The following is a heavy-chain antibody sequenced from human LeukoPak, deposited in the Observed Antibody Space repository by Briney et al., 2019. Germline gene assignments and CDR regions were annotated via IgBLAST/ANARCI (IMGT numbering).Heavy chain of an antibody. CDR1: GGSFSDYY. J-gene: IGHJ4*02. CDR3: ARGRGNLRV. CDR2: IVHSGST. D-gene: IGHD4-23*01. Sequence: SETLSLTCAVYGGSFSDYYWTWIRQPPGKGLGWIGEIVHSGSTNYNSSLKSRVTISVDTSKNQFSLTVRSVTAADTDMYYCARGRGNLRVWGQGTLVIVSS. V-gene: IGHV4-34*01.